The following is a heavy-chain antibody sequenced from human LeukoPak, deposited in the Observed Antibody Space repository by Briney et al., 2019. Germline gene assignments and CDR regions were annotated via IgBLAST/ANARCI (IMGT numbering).Heavy chain of an antibody. D-gene: IGHD3-10*01. J-gene: IGHJ4*02. Sequence: SETLSRTCTVSGGSISSGGHYWSWIRQHPGKGLEWIGYIYYRGSTYYNPSLKSRVTISVDTSKNQFSLKLSSVTAADTAVYYCARDSTYGSGSWFDYWGQGTLVTVSS. CDR3: ARDSTYGSGSWFDY. CDR2: IYYRGST. V-gene: IGHV4-31*03. CDR1: GGSISSGGHY.